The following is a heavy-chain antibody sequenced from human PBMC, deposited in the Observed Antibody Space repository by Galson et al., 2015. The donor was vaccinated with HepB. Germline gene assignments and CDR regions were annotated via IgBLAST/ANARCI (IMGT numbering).Heavy chain of an antibody. CDR2: IWYDGSNK. J-gene: IGHJ4*02. D-gene: IGHD1-26*01. CDR3: ARDRSPPGPLEGVDY. Sequence: SLRLSCAASGFTFSRYGMHWVRQAPGKGLEWVTAIWYDGSNKYYADSVKGRFTISRDNFKNTLYLQMNSLRAEDTALYYCARDRSPPGPLEGVDYWGLGTLVTVSS. CDR1: GFTFSRYG. V-gene: IGHV3-33*01.